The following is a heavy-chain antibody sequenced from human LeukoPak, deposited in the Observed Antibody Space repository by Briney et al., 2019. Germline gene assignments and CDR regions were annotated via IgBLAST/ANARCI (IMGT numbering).Heavy chain of an antibody. CDR3: ARGIAGPYSFDS. CDR1: GGSTNSYY. Sequence: SETLSPTCTVPGGSTNSYYWSWIQQPAEKGLEWFGRISHTGSTNYSHSLKSRVTMSLDKSKNTFSLNLSSVSAEDTAVDYCARGIAGPYSFDSWGQGTLVTVSS. V-gene: IGHV4-4*07. J-gene: IGHJ4*02. D-gene: IGHD6-13*01. CDR2: ISHTGST.